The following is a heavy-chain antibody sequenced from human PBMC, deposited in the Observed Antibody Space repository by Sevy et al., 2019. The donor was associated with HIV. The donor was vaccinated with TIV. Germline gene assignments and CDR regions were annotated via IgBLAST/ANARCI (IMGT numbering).Heavy chain of an antibody. CDR2: MYHSGST. Sequence: SETLSLTCAVSGDSISSGGYCWNWIRQPPGKGLEWIGYMYHSGSTYSNPSLQSRVTISVDRSKNQFSLKLTSVTAADTAVYYCARGDPSNTFDYWGQRTLVTVSS. CDR3: ARGDPSNTFDY. CDR1: GDSISSGGYC. J-gene: IGHJ4*02. V-gene: IGHV4-30-2*01.